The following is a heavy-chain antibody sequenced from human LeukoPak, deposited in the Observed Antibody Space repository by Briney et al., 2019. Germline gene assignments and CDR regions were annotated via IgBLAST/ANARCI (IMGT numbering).Heavy chain of an antibody. CDR1: GFTFSSYN. CDR3: AREPLHIEVVTAHQPDAFDI. V-gene: IGHV3-21*01. J-gene: IGHJ3*02. Sequence: GGSLRLSCAASGFTFSSYNMNCVRQAPGKGLEWVSSISTSSSYIYYADSVKGRFTISRDNAKNSLYLQMNSLRAEDTAVYYCAREPLHIEVVTAHQPDAFDIWGQGTVVTVSS. CDR2: ISTSSSYI. D-gene: IGHD2-21*02.